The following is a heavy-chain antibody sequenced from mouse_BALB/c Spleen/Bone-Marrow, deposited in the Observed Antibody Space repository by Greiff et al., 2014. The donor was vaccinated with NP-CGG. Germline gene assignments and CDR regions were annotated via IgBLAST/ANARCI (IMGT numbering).Heavy chain of an antibody. Sequence: QVHVKQSGAELVKPGASVKISCKASGYTFTRYWMNWVKQRPGQGLEWIGEIDPSDSYTNNNQKFKDKATLTVDKSSSTAYMQLSSLTSEDSAVYYCARSGTTAKDYAMDYWGQGTSVTVSS. CDR3: ARSGTTAKDYAMDY. CDR2: IDPSDSYT. J-gene: IGHJ4*01. D-gene: IGHD1-2*01. V-gene: IGHV1S126*01. CDR1: GYTFTRYW.